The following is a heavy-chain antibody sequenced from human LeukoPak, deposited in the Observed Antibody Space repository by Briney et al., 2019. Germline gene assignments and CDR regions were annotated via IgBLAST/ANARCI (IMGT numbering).Heavy chain of an antibody. CDR3: VKNRWGSVATPDS. CDR2: IRYDGSNT. V-gene: IGHV3-30*02. Sequence: TGGSLRLSCAASGFTFSSYGMSWVRQAPGKGLEWVTFIRYDGSNTYAESVKGRFTISRDNSKNTVYLQMNSLAIEDTAIYYCVKNRWGSVATPDSWGQGTVVTVSS. J-gene: IGHJ4*02. CDR1: GFTFSSYG. D-gene: IGHD5-12*01.